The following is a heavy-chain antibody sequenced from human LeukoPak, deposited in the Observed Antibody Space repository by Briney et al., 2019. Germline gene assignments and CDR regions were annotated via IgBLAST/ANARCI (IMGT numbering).Heavy chain of an antibody. Sequence: ASVKVSCKASGYTFTSCYMRWVRQAPGQGLEWMGIINPSGGSTSYAQKFQGRVTMTRDTSTSTVYMELSRLRSEATAVYYCARVSAIGSGYFLACYYWGEGKLVTVSS. J-gene: IGHJ4*02. CDR1: GYTFTSCY. CDR3: ARVSAIGSGYFLACYY. CDR2: INPSGGST. D-gene: IGHD3-22*01. V-gene: IGHV1-46*01.